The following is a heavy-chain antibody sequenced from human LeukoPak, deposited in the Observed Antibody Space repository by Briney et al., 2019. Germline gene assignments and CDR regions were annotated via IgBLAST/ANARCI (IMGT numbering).Heavy chain of an antibody. CDR3: ARARATAVTRGQDGLPRDY. Sequence: SVQVSCQASGGTFNSYAISWVRQAPGQGLEWMGGIIPIFGTANYAQKFQGRVTITADESTSTAYMELSSLRSEDTAVYYCARARATAVTRGQDGLPRDYWGQGTLVTVSS. J-gene: IGHJ4*02. CDR2: IIPIFGTA. V-gene: IGHV1-69*13. CDR1: GGTFNSYA. D-gene: IGHD4-17*01.